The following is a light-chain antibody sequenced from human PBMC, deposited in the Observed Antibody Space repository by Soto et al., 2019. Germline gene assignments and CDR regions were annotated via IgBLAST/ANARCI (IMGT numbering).Light chain of an antibody. CDR1: SGQSSYA. J-gene: IGLJ3*02. V-gene: IGLV4-69*01. CDR3: QTWGTGIQGV. CDR2: LNSDGSH. Sequence: QLVLPQSPSASASLGASVKLTCTLSSGQSSYAIAWHQQQPEKGPRYLMKLNSDGSHSKGDGIPDRFSGSSSGAERYLTISSLQSEDEADYYCQTWGTGIQGVFGGGTKLAVL.